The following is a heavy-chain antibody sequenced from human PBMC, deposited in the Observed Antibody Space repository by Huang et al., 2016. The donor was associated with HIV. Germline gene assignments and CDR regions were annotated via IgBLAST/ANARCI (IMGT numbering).Heavy chain of an antibody. CDR2: INHSGST. CDR3: ASLFSVAGDY. V-gene: IGHV4-34*01. Sequence: QVQLQQWGAGLLKPSETLSLTCAVYGGSFSGYYWTWIRQPPGKGLEWIGEINHSGSTNYNPSLKSGVTISVDASKNHFSLKLSSVTAADTAGYYCASLFSVAGDYWGQGTLVTVSS. CDR1: GGSFSGYY. D-gene: IGHD6-19*01. J-gene: IGHJ4*02.